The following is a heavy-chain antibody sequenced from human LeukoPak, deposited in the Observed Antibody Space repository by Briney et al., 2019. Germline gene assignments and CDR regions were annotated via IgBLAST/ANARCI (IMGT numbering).Heavy chain of an antibody. J-gene: IGHJ5*02. V-gene: IGHV1-69*05. CDR2: IIPIFGTA. CDR3: ARAGFDSGSYYLWFDP. Sequence: SVKVSCKASGGTLSSYAISWVRQAPGQGLEWMGGIIPIFGTANYAQKFQGRVTITTDESTSTAYMELSSLRSEDTAVYYCARAGFDSGSYYLWFDPWGQGTLVTVSS. D-gene: IGHD1-26*01. CDR1: GGTLSSYA.